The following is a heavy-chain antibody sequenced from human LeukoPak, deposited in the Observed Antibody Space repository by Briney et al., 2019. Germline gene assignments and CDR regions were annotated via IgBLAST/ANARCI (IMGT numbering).Heavy chain of an antibody. J-gene: IGHJ4*02. CDR3: ARDDDSGTHTFDY. CDR1: GGTFRSYA. Sequence: ASVKGSCKASGGTFRSYAISWVRQAPGQGLEWMGGIIPIFGTANYAQKFQGRVTITTDESTSTAYMELSSLRSEDTAVYYCARDDDSGTHTFDYWGQGTLVTVSS. D-gene: IGHD1-14*01. CDR2: IIPIFGTA. V-gene: IGHV1-69*05.